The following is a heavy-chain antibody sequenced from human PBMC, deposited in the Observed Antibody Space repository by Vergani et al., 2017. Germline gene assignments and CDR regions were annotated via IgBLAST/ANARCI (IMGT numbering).Heavy chain of an antibody. V-gene: IGHV4-59*01. Sequence: QVQLQESGPGLVKPSETLSLTCTVSGGSISSYYWSWIRQPPGKELEWVGYIYNSGTTNYNPSLKSRVTISVDTSKNQFSLKLSSVTAADTAVYYCARGVAAAGDFFYYYMDVWGKGSTVTVSS. J-gene: IGHJ6*03. CDR1: GGSISSYY. CDR3: ARGVAAAGDFFYYYMDV. CDR2: IYNSGTT. D-gene: IGHD6-13*01.